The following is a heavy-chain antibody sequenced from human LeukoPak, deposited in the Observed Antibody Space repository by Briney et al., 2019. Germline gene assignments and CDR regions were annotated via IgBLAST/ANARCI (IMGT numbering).Heavy chain of an antibody. J-gene: IGHJ6*02. CDR3: ASRGVVIDADYYYGMDV. D-gene: IGHD3-3*01. CDR1: GFTVSSNY. V-gene: IGHV3-66*01. Sequence: GGSLRLSCAASGFTVSSNYMSWVRQAPGKGLEWVSVIYSGGSTYYADSVKGRFTISRDNSKNTLYLQMNGLRAEDTAVYYCASRGVVIDADYYYGMDVWGQGTTVTVSS. CDR2: IYSGGST.